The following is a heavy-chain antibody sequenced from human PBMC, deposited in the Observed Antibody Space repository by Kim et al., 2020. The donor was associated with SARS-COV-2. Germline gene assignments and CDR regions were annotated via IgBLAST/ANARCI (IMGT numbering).Heavy chain of an antibody. J-gene: IGHJ4*02. V-gene: IGHV3-33*01. D-gene: IGHD1-26*01. CDR3: ARAISGSYLIDY. Sequence: YYADSVTGRFTISRDNSVNTLYLQMNSLSAEDTAVYYCARAISGSYLIDYLGQGTLVTVSS.